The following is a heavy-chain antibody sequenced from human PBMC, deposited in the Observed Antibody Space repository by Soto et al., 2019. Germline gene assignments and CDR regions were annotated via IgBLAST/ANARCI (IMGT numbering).Heavy chain of an antibody. CDR1: GFTFSSYA. J-gene: IGHJ4*02. CDR2: ISYDGSNK. Sequence: SGGSLRLSCAASGFTFSSYAMHWVRQAPGKGLEWVAVISYDGSNKYYADSVKGRFTISRDNSKNTLYLQMNSLRSEDTAVYYCAREGLGYSGYYTSFWGQGTLVTVSS. V-gene: IGHV3-30-3*01. CDR3: AREGLGYSGYYTSF. D-gene: IGHD5-12*01.